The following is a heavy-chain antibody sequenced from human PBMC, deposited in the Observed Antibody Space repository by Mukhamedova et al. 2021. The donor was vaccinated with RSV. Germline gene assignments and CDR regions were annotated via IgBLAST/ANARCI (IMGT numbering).Heavy chain of an antibody. V-gene: IGHV3-23*01. Sequence: GPGKGLQWVASISGTGSSTYYADSVKGRFTISSDSSKNTVYLQMNSLSGEDTAVYYCAKNGKWELYTPRYFDYWGQGTLVTVSS. CDR2: ISGTGSST. J-gene: IGHJ4*02. D-gene: IGHD3-10*01. CDR3: AKNGKWELYTPRYFDY.